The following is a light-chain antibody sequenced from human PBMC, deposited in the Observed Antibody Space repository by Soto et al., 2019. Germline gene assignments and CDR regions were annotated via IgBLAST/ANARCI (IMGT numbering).Light chain of an antibody. CDR1: SSNIGAGYD. V-gene: IGLV1-40*01. J-gene: IGLJ2*01. CDR2: GNS. Sequence: QSVLTQPPSVSGAPGQRVTISCTGSSSNIGAGYDVHWYQQLPGTPPKLLIYGNSNRPSGVPDRFSGSKSGTSASLAITGLQAEDEADYYCQSYDSSLSGSRVVFGGGTKVTVL. CDR3: QSYDSSLSGSRVV.